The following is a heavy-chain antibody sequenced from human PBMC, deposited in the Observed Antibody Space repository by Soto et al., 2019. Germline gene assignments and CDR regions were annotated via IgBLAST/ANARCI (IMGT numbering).Heavy chain of an antibody. D-gene: IGHD2-15*01. CDR3: ARGRYCLTGRCFPNWFDS. CDR1: GGSVSSGSYY. Sequence: SETLSLTCTVSGGSVSSGSYYWSWIRQPPGKGLEWIGYIYYSGSTNYNPSFESRVAISLDTSKSQFSLNVTSVTAADTAVYFCARGRYCLTGRCFPNWFDSWGQGTLVTVSS. J-gene: IGHJ5*01. CDR2: IYYSGST. V-gene: IGHV4-61*01.